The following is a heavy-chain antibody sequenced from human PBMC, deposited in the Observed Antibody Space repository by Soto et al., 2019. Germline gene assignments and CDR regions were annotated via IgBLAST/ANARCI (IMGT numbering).Heavy chain of an antibody. CDR3: ARAGRGGYCYSGFDP. CDR1: GYSFTSYW. D-gene: IGHD2-21*01. CDR2: IYPGDSDT. J-gene: IGHJ5*02. V-gene: IGHV5-51*01. Sequence: GESLKISCQGSGYSFTSYWIGWVRQMPGKGLEWMGIIYPGDSDTRYSPSFQGQVTISADKSISTAYLQWSSLKASDTAMYYCARAGRGGYCYSGFDPWGQGTLVTVSS.